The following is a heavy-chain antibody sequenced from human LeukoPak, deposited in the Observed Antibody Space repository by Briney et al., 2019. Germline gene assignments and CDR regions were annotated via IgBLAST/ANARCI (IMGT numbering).Heavy chain of an antibody. D-gene: IGHD3-3*01. CDR3: ARGRNDDFWSGYYSYYYYYYMDV. Sequence: PSETLSLTCSVSGYSISRGYYWGWIRQPPGKGLEWIGEINHSGSTNYNPSLKSRVTISVDTSKNQFSLKLSSVTAADTAVYYCARGRNDDFWSGYYSYYYYYYMDVWGKGTTVTVSS. V-gene: IGHV4-38-2*02. CDR2: INHSGST. J-gene: IGHJ6*03. CDR1: GYSISRGYY.